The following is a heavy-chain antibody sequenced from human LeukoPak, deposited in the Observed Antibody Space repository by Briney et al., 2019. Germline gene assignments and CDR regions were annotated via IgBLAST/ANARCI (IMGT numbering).Heavy chain of an antibody. J-gene: IGHJ4*02. CDR2: IYHSGST. V-gene: IGHV4-30-2*01. Sequence: PSETLSLTCTVSGGSISSGGYYWSWIRQPPGKGLEWIGYIYHSGSTYYNPSLKSRVTISVDRSKNQFSLRLSSVTAADTAVYYCARDRTGLDYWGQGTLVTVSS. D-gene: IGHD1-1*01. CDR3: ARDRTGLDY. CDR1: GGSISSGGYY.